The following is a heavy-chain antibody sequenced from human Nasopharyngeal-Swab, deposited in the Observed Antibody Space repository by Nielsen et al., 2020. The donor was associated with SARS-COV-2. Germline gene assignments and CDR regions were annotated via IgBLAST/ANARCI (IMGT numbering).Heavy chain of an antibody. CDR2: INPNSGGT. CDR3: ARVRYYYGSGSYSPSDNWFDP. D-gene: IGHD3-10*01. Sequence: ASVKVSCKASGYTFTGYYMHWVRQAPGQGLEWMGRINPNSGGTNYAQKFQGRVTMTRDTSISTAYMELSRLRSDDTAVYYCARVRYYYGSGSYSPSDNWFDPWGQGTLVTVSS. J-gene: IGHJ5*02. V-gene: IGHV1-2*06. CDR1: GYTFTGYY.